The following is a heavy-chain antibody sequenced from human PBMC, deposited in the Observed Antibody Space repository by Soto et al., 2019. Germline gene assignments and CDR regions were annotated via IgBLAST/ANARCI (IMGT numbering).Heavy chain of an antibody. CDR1: GFTFSSYA. CDR2: ISGSGDST. CDR3: AKGGRGITLFGVVID. Sequence: SCAASGFTFSSYAMSWVRQAPGKGLEWVSGISGSGDSTDYADSVKGRFTISRDNSKNTLFLQMNSLRAEDTAVYYCAKGGRGITLFGVVIDWGQGTLVTVSS. J-gene: IGHJ4*02. D-gene: IGHD3-3*01. V-gene: IGHV3-23*01.